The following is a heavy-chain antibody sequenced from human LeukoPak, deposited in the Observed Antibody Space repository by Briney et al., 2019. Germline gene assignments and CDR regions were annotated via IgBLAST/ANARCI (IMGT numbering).Heavy chain of an antibody. V-gene: IGHV3-64*01. D-gene: IGHD3-22*01. J-gene: IGHJ4*02. CDR3: ARATFNYYDSSGYYNY. CDR1: GFTFSSYA. Sequence: GGSLRLSCAASGFTFSSYAMHWVRQAPGKGLEYVSSISSNGGSTYYANSVKGRSTISRDNSKNTLYLQMGSLRAEDMAVYYCARATFNYYDSSGYYNYWGQGTLVTVSS. CDR2: ISSNGGST.